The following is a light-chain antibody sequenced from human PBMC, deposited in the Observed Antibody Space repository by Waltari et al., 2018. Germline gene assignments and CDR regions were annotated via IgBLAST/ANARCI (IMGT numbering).Light chain of an antibody. V-gene: IGLV1-40*01. CDR1: GSNIGAGYD. CDR3: QSYDTSLSVV. J-gene: IGLJ2*01. CDR2: GTR. Sequence: QSVLTQPPSVSGAPGQRVTISCTGSGSNIGAGYDVHWYQQLPGKAPKLLIYGTRPRPVGAPRRAFGSQSGTSASLAITGLQAEDEADYYCQSYDTSLSVVFGGGTKLTVL.